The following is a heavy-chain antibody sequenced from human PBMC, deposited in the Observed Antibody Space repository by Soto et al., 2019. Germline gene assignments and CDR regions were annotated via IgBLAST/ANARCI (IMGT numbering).Heavy chain of an antibody. D-gene: IGHD3-22*01. J-gene: IGHJ4*02. V-gene: IGHV3-20*04. CDR3: ARIPYYYDSSGYYPFDY. CDR1: GFTFDDYG. Sequence: PGGSLRLSCAASGFTFDDYGMSWVRQAPGKGLEWVSGINWNGGSTGYADSVKGRFTISRDNAKNSLYLQMNSLRAEDTALYYCARIPYYYDSSGYYPFDYWGQGTLVTVSS. CDR2: INWNGGST.